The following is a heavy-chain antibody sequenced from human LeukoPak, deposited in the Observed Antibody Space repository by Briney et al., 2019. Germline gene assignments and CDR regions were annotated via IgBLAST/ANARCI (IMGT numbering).Heavy chain of an antibody. D-gene: IGHD1-1*01. V-gene: IGHV3-66*01. CDR1: GFTVSSNY. CDR2: IYGGVNT. J-gene: IGHJ4*02. Sequence: GGSLRLSCAASGFTVSSNYMSWVRQAPGEGLEWVSVIYGGVNTVYADSVQDRFTISRDNSKNTLYLQMSSLRAEDTAVYYCAKSPKTGFLFDYWGKGTLVTVSS. CDR3: AKSPKTGFLFDY.